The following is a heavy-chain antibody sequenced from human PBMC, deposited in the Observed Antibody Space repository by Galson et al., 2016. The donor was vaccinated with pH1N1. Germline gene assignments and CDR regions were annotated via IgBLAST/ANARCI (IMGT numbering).Heavy chain of an antibody. CDR3: ARLDYGDYSGYFEY. V-gene: IGHV2-70*01. CDR2: IDWDDDK. Sequence: PALVKPTQTLTLTCTFSGFSLSTSGMCVSWIRQPPRKALEWLALIDWDDDKYYSTFLKTRLTISKDTSKNQVVLTMTNMDPVDTATYYCARLDYGDYSGYFEYWGQGTLVTVSS. CDR1: GFSLSTSGMC. D-gene: IGHD4-17*01. J-gene: IGHJ4*02.